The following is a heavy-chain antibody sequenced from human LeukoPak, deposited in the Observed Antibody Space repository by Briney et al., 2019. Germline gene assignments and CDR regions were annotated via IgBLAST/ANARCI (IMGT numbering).Heavy chain of an antibody. J-gene: IGHJ5*02. Sequence: AGSLRLSCAASGFAFSSFGMHWVRQAPGQGLEWVAVIWSDGTNKCYADSVKGRFAISRDNSKNTLYLQMNSLRAEDTAVYYCARATVTRWCDPGGQGTVDSVSS. CDR3: ARATVTRWCDP. D-gene: IGHD4-17*01. CDR2: IWSDGTNK. V-gene: IGHV3-33*01. CDR1: GFAFSSFG.